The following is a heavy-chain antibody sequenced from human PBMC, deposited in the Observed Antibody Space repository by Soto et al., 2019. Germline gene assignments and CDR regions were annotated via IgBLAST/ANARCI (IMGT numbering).Heavy chain of an antibody. D-gene: IGHD2-2*01. CDR1: GFTLSGYP. CDR2: SANDASSE. CDR3: AREGSANWYFDWYFDL. V-gene: IGHV3-30-3*01. J-gene: IGHJ2*01. Sequence: QVQLVESGGGVVQGGGSLRLSCAASGFTLSGYPMHWVRQAPGKGLEWVAISANDASSEHYADSVKGRFTISRDNSENTLYLQMHSLRAEDTALYYCAREGSANWYFDWYFDLWGRGTVVTVSS.